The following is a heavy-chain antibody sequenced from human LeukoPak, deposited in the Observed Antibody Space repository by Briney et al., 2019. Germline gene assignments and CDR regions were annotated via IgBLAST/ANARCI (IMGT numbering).Heavy chain of an antibody. CDR1: GGVIRPYY. D-gene: IGHD2-15*01. CDR3: ARETYCSGGTCFFGPDY. V-gene: IGHV4-59*12. J-gene: IGHJ4*02. CDR2: IYYTGST. Sequence: SETLSLTCTLSGGVIRPYYWSWIRQPPGKGLEYIGYIYYTGSTTYNPSLESRVTMSVDTSKNQFSLQLTSVTAADTAVYHCARETYCSGGTCFFGPDYWGQGTLVTVSS.